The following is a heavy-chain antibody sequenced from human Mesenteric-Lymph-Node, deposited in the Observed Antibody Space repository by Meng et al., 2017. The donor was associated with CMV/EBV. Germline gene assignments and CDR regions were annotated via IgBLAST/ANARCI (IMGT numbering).Heavy chain of an antibody. D-gene: IGHD2-2*01. CDR2: FDPEDGKT. V-gene: IGHV1-24*01. CDR3: AKGRGDIVVAPGF. J-gene: IGHJ4*02. CDR1: GYTLTELS. Sequence: ASVKVSCKVSGYTLTELSTHWVRQAPGKGLEWMGGFDPEDGKTIYAQKFQGRVIMTEDTSTNTAYMELSSLRSGDTAVYYCAKGRGDIVVAPGFWGQGTLVTVSS.